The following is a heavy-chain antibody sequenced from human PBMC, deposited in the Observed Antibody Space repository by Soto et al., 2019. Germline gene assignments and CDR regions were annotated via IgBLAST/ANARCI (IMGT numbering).Heavy chain of an antibody. CDR2: IYYSGST. V-gene: IGHV4-61*01. CDR3: ARGEWELPCCYFHGMDV. D-gene: IGHD1-26*01. J-gene: IGHJ6*02. CDR1: GGSVSSGSYY. Sequence: QVQLQESGPGLVKPSETLSLTCTVSGGSVSSGSYYWSWIRQPPGKGLEWIGYIYYSGSTNYNPSPNSRVTRSVDTSKNQFSLKLSSVTAADTAVYYCARGEWELPCCYFHGMDVWGQGTTVTGSS.